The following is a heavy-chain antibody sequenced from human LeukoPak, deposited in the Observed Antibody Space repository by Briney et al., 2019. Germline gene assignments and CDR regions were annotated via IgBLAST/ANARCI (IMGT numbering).Heavy chain of an antibody. CDR1: IYTFTSYG. V-gene: IGHV1-18*01. Sequence: ASVKVSCKSSIYTFTSYGISWVRQAPGQGLEWMGWISAYNGNTNYAQKLQGRVTMTTDTSASRGFMELRSLRSDDTAVYYCAGDGYYGSGSYNHNDFDIWGQGTMVTVSS. D-gene: IGHD3-10*01. CDR2: ISAYNGNT. CDR3: AGDGYYGSGSYNHNDFDI. J-gene: IGHJ3*02.